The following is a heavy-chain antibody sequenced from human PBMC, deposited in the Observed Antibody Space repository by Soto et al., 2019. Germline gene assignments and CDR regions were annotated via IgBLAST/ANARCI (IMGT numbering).Heavy chain of an antibody. CDR3: ARSSVANDYGDDGGWFDP. V-gene: IGHV1-69*01. Sequence: QVQLVQSGAEVKKPGSSVKVSCKASGGTFSSYAISWVRQAPGRGLEWMGGIIPIFGTANYAQKFQGRVTITADESTSTAYMELSSLRSEDTAVYYCARSSVANDYGDDGGWFDPWGQGTLVTVSS. CDR2: IIPIFGTA. CDR1: GGTFSSYA. D-gene: IGHD4-17*01. J-gene: IGHJ5*02.